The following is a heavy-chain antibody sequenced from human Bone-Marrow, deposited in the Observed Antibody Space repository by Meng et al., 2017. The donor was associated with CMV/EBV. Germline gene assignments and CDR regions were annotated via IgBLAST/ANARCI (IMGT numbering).Heavy chain of an antibody. Sequence: GESLKISCSASGFTFSDYYMSWIRQAPGKGLEWVSYIINTGRTIYYADSVKGRFTISRDNAKNSLYLQMNSLRAEDTAVYYCAKDGGVLMVYATYFDYWGQGTLVTVSS. V-gene: IGHV3-11*04. CDR1: GFTFSDYY. CDR3: AKDGGVLMVYATYFDY. CDR2: IINTGRTI. J-gene: IGHJ4*02. D-gene: IGHD2-8*01.